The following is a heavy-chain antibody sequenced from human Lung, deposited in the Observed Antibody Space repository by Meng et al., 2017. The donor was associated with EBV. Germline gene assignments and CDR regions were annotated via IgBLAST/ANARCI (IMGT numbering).Heavy chain of an antibody. Sequence: QVQLVQSGAEVKKSGASVKVSCKASEYTFTDWCIYWVRQAPGQGLEWMGRINPNSGGTNYAQNFQGRVTMTRDTSISTAYMELTSLRSDDTAIYYCARSIFSNDFFNWGQGTLVTVSS. CDR2: INPNSGGT. CDR3: ARSIFSNDFFN. J-gene: IGHJ4*02. V-gene: IGHV1-2*06. D-gene: IGHD2-21*02. CDR1: EYTFTDWC.